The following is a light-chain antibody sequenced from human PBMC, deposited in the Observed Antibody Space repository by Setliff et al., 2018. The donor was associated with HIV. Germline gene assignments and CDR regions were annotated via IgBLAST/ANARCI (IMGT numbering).Light chain of an antibody. CDR1: SSDVGSYNL. Sequence: SALTQPASMSGSPGQSITISCTGTSSDVGSYNLVSWYQQHPGKAPKFMIYEVSNRPSWVSNRFSGSKSGNTASLTISGLQAEDEADYYCSSYTFSSTPYVFGTGTKVTVL. V-gene: IGLV2-14*02. CDR2: EVS. CDR3: SSYTFSSTPYV. J-gene: IGLJ1*01.